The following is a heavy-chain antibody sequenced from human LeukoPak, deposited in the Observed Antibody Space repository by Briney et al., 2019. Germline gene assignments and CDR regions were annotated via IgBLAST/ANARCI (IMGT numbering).Heavy chain of an antibody. CDR2: INPNSGGT. J-gene: IGHJ3*02. V-gene: IGHV1-2*02. D-gene: IGHD3-22*01. CDR3: ATPLYYSDSSAYYGAFDI. Sequence: ASVTVSFTASGYTFTGYYLHWVRQAPGHGLEWMGWINPNSGGTHYAQRFQGRVNINRGTSISTAYLELSRLTSDDTAIYYCATPLYYSDSSAYYGAFDIWGQGTMVTVSS. CDR1: GYTFTGYY.